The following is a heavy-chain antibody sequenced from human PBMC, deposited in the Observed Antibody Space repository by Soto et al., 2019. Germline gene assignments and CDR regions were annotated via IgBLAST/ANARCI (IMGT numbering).Heavy chain of an antibody. V-gene: IGHV4-39*01. CDR1: GGSIISSPYY. CDR3: ATSKVISYRYYHYGMDV. J-gene: IGHJ6*02. D-gene: IGHD2-2*02. Sequence: TLSLTCTVSGGSIISSPYYWHWIRQPPGKGLEWIANFYYSGSTYYNPSLKSRVTISVDTSKNQFSLKLRSVTAADTAVYFCATSKVISYRYYHYGMDVWGQGT. CDR2: FYYSGST.